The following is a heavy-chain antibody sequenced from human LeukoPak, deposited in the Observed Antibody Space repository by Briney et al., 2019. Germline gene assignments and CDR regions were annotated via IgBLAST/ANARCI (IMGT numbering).Heavy chain of an antibody. J-gene: IGHJ4*02. CDR3: ARREGTGVDY. CDR1: XGSIXSGXYY. V-gene: IGHV4-30-2*01. D-gene: IGHD7-27*01. Sequence: XXXTVXXGSIXSGXYYWSXXRQPXXKGLEWIGYISHSGSTYYNPSLRSRVTISVDRSKNQFSLKLTSVTAADTAVYYCARREGTGVDYWGQGTLVTVSS. CDR2: ISHSGST.